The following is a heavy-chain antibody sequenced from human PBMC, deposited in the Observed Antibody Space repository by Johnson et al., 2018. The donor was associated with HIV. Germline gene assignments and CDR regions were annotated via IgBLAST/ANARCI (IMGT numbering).Heavy chain of an antibody. CDR3: ARGYGGNYDAFDI. D-gene: IGHD4-23*01. Sequence: VQLVESGGGVVQPGRSLSLSCAASGFTFSSYAMHWVRQAPGKGLEWVAVISYDGSNKYYADSVKGRFTISRDNSKNTLYLQMNSLRAEDTAVYYCARGYGGNYDAFDIWGQGTMVTVSS. CDR2: ISYDGSNK. CDR1: GFTFSSYA. J-gene: IGHJ3*02. V-gene: IGHV3-30*04.